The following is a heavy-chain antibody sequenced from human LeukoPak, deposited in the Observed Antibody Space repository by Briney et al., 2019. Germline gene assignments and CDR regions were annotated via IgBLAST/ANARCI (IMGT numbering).Heavy chain of an antibody. CDR1: GYTFTSYV. D-gene: IGHD4-11*01. Sequence: ASVKVSCKASGYTFTSYVVHWVRQTPGQRLEWMGWINAGNGDTKYSQSFQGRVTITRDASASTAYMEVSSLRSEDTAVYYCARLTVTTYPFDYWGQGTLVTVSS. V-gene: IGHV1-3*01. CDR2: INAGNGDT. J-gene: IGHJ4*02. CDR3: ARLTVTTYPFDY.